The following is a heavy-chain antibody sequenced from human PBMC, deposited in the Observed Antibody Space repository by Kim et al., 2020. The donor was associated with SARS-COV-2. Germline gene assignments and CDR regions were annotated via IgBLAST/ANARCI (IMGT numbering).Heavy chain of an antibody. V-gene: IGHV3-30*02. Sequence: DSVKGRFTISRDNSKNKLFLQMNSLIAKDTAVYYGAKDPVVGRRCPSGVDVWGQGTTVTVSS. CDR3: AKDPVVGRRCPSGVDV. D-gene: IGHD2-15*01. J-gene: IGHJ6*02.